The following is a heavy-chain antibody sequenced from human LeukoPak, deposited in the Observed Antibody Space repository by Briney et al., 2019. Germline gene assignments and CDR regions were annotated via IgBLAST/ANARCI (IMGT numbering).Heavy chain of an antibody. CDR1: GFTFGKYW. CDR3: ARDQYDTWSRRGNFDS. Sequence: GGSLRLSCVASGFTFGKYWMSWVRQAPGKGLEWVANIKLDGSEKNYVDSVKGRFTISRDNTKNSLYLQMNSLRAEDTAVFYCARDQYDTWSRRGNFDSWGQGTLVLVSS. J-gene: IGHJ4*02. CDR2: IKLDGSEK. D-gene: IGHD3-3*01. V-gene: IGHV3-7*03.